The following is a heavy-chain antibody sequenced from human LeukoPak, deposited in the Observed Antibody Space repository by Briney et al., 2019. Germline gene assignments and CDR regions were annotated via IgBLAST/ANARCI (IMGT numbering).Heavy chain of an antibody. V-gene: IGHV1-46*01. J-gene: IGHJ5*02. Sequence: ASVKVSCKASGYTFTSYSIHWVRQAPGQGLKWLGIINPSGGSTTYAQKFQGRVTMTRDTSTSTVYMELSSLRSEDTAVYYCATHRSVITIFGDGPYNWFDPWGQGTLVTVSS. CDR2: INPSGGST. CDR3: ATHRSVITIFGDGPYNWFDP. D-gene: IGHD3-3*01. CDR1: GYTFTSYS.